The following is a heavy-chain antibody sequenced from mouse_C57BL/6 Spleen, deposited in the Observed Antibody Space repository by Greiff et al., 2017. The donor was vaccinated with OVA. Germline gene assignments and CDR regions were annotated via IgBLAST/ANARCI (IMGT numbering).Heavy chain of an antibody. J-gene: IGHJ2*01. CDR3: ARHETDGYFDY. Sequence: EVKLMESGGDLVKPGGSLKLSCAASGFTFSSYGMSWVRQTPDKRLEWVATISSGGSYTYYPDSVKGRFTISRDNAKNTLYLQMSSLKSEDTAMYYCARHETDGYFDYWGQGTTLTVSS. CDR1: GFTFSSYG. D-gene: IGHD2-3*01. V-gene: IGHV5-6*01. CDR2: ISSGGSYT.